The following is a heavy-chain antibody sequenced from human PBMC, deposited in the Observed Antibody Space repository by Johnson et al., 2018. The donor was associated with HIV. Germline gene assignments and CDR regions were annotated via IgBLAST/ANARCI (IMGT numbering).Heavy chain of an antibody. D-gene: IGHD4-17*01. J-gene: IGHJ3*02. CDR2: ISFDGSNK. Sequence: QVQLVESGGGLVKPGGSLRLSCAASGFSFSDYYMTWIRQAPGKGLEWVAVISFDGSNKYYADSVKGRFTISRDNSKNTLYLQMGSLRAEDMAVYYCAREGGGHDYGDRDAFDIWGQGTMVTVSS. V-gene: IGHV3-30*14. CDR3: AREGGGHDYGDRDAFDI. CDR1: GFSFSDYY.